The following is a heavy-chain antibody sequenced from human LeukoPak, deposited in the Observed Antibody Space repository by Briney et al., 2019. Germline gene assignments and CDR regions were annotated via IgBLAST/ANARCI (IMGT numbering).Heavy chain of an antibody. D-gene: IGHD2-2*02. J-gene: IGHJ5*02. Sequence: ASVNVSYKASGYTFTSYYLHWVRQATGQGLEWMGIINPSGCSTSYAQKFQGRVTMTRDTSTSTVYMELSSLRSEDTAVYYCARAPRHVVPAAIRGLNWFDPWGQGTLVTVSS. CDR2: INPSGCST. CDR1: GYTFTSYY. CDR3: ARAPRHVVPAAIRGLNWFDP. V-gene: IGHV1-46*01.